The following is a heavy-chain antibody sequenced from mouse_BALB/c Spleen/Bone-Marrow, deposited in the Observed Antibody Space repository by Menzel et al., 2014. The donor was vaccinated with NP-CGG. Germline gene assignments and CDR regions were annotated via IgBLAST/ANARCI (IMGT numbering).Heavy chain of an antibody. V-gene: IGHV1-84*02. CDR3: ARRWYFDV. CDR1: GYTFTDYY. J-gene: IGHJ1*01. CDR2: IYPGSDNT. Sequence: QLQESVPELVTPGTSVKLSCKASGYTFTDYYINWVKQKPGQGLEWIGWIYPGSDNTKYNEKFKGKATLTVDTSSTTAFMQLSSLTSEDTAVYFCARRWYFDVWGAGTTVTVCS.